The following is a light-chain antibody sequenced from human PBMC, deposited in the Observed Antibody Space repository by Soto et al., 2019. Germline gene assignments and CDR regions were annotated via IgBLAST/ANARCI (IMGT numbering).Light chain of an antibody. CDR3: KQYNYCPPWT. J-gene: IGKJ2*02. CDR2: GAS. V-gene: IGKV3-15*01. CDR1: QSVSSN. Sequence: EIVMTQSPATLSVSPGERATLSCRASQSVSSNLAWYQQKPGQAPRLLIYGASTRATGIPARFSGSGSGTESTLTISSLQSEDFAVHYCKQYNYCPPWTFGQGTKLEIK.